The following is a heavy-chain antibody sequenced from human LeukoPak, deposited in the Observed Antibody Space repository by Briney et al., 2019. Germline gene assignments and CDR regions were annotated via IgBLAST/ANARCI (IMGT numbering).Heavy chain of an antibody. D-gene: IGHD3-16*02. V-gene: IGHV4-61*01. CDR3: ARGSSGSAPEKNYVWGSYRPAFLVYYYGMDV. CDR2: IYYSGST. J-gene: IGHJ6*02. Sequence: SETLSLTCTVSGGSVSSGSYYWSWIRQPPGKGLEWIGYIYYSGSTNYNPSLKSRVTISVDTSKNQFSLKLSSVTAADTAVYYCARGSSGSAPEKNYVWGSYRPAFLVYYYGMDVWGQGTTVTVSS. CDR1: GGSVSSGSYY.